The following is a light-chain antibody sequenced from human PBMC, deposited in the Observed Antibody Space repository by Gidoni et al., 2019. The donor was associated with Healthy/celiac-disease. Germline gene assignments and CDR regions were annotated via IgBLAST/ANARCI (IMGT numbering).Light chain of an antibody. CDR3: QQRSNWPRET. J-gene: IGKJ1*01. CDR1: QSVSSY. Sequence: EIVLTQSPATLSLSPGERATLSCRASQSVSSYLAWYQQKPGQAPRLLIYDASNRATGIPARFSCSGSGTDFTLTISILELEDFAVYDCQQRSNWPRETFGQGTKVEIK. CDR2: DAS. V-gene: IGKV3-11*01.